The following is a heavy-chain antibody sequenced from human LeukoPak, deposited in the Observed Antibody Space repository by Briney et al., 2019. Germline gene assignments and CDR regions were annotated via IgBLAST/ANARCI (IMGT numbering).Heavy chain of an antibody. V-gene: IGHV3-15*01. D-gene: IGHD6-19*01. CDR1: GFTFSNAW. J-gene: IGHJ4*02. CDR3: TTGYSSGWWGAWVDY. Sequence: GGSLRLSCAASGFTFSNAWMSWVRQAPGKGLEWVGRIKSKTDGGTTDYAAPVKGRFTISRDDSKNTLYLQMNSLKTEDTAVYYCTTGYSSGWWGAWVDYWGQGTLVTVSS. CDR2: IKSKTDGGTT.